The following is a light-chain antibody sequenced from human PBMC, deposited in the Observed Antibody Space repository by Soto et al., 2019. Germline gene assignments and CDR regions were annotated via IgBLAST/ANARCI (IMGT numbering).Light chain of an antibody. V-gene: IGKV1-5*01. J-gene: IGKJ2*01. Sequence: DIQMTQSPSSLSASVGDRVTITCRASQSITYWLAWYQQKPGRAPKLLIYDVFNLQSGVPSRFSGSGSGTQFTLTISSLQPDDSATYYNQPYHSFSFTFGQGTKLEIQ. CDR3: QPYHSFSFT. CDR1: QSITYW. CDR2: DVF.